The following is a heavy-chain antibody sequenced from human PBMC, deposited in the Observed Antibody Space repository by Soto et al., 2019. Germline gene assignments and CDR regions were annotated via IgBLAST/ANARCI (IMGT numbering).Heavy chain of an antibody. CDR1: GGSMSPYY. J-gene: IGHJ4*02. Sequence: PSETLSLTCTVSGGSMSPYYWSWIRQPPGKGLEWIGYIYYTGSTSYNPSLKSRVTISVNTSKTQFSLKLSSVTAADTALYYCARSFYESSGYYPLWGQGTLVTVSS. CDR3: ARSFYESSGYYPL. V-gene: IGHV4-59*01. CDR2: IYYTGST. D-gene: IGHD3-22*01.